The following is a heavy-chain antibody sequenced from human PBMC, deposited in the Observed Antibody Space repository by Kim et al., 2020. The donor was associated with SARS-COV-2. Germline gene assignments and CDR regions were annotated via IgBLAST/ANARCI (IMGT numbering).Heavy chain of an antibody. CDR1: GFTFSSLA. J-gene: IGHJ2*01. Sequence: GGSLRLSCAASGFTFSSLAMTWVRQAPGKGLEWVSILSDSGGDTFYADSVKGRFTISRDNSKNTLYLQMNSLRAEDTAVYYCAKKGIPARGKWYFDLWGRGTLVTVSS. CDR3: AKKGIPARGKWYFDL. V-gene: IGHV3-23*01. CDR2: LSDSGGDT. D-gene: IGHD6-13*01.